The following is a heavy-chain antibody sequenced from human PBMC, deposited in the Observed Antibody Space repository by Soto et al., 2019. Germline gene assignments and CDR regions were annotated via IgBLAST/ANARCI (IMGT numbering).Heavy chain of an antibody. J-gene: IGHJ6*02. CDR2: ISAYNGNT. D-gene: IGHD2-2*01. V-gene: IGHV1-18*01. Sequence: QVQLVQSGAEVKKPGASVKVSCKASGYTFTSYGISWVRQAPGQGLEWMGWISAYNGNTNYAQKLQGRVTMTTDTXVSSAXXELRSLRSDDTAVYYCARAYRNIVVVPGYYYGMDVWGQGTTVTVSS. CDR3: ARAYRNIVVVPGYYYGMDV. CDR1: GYTFTSYG.